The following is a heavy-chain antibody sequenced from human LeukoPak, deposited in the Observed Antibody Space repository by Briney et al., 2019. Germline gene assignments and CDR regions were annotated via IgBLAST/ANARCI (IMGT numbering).Heavy chain of an antibody. CDR2: ISYDGSNK. CDR1: GFTFSSYA. D-gene: IGHD6-13*01. Sequence: GGSLRLSCAASGFTFSSYAMHWVRQAPGKGLEWVAVISYDGSNKYYADSVKGRFTISRDNSKNTLYLQMNSLRAEDTAVYYCARGIATAGGWFDPWGQGTLVTVSS. J-gene: IGHJ5*02. V-gene: IGHV3-30-3*01. CDR3: ARGIATAGGWFDP.